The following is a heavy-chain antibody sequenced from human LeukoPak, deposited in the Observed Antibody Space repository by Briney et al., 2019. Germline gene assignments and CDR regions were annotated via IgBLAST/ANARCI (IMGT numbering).Heavy chain of an antibody. CDR2: IYASGST. D-gene: IGHD1-26*01. J-gene: IGHJ5*02. CDR3: ARAREDEDWFDP. CDR1: GGSISSGSYY. Sequence: SETLSLTCTVSGGSISSGSYYWSWIRQPAGKGLEWIGRIYASGSTNYNPSLKSRVTISVDTSKNQFSLKLSSVTAADTAVYYCARAREDEDWFDPWGQGTLVTVSS. V-gene: IGHV4-61*02.